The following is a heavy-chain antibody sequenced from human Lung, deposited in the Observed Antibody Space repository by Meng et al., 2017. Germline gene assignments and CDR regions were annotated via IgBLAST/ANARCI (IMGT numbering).Heavy chain of an antibody. CDR1: GFTFSPHW. Sequence: VQLVESGGGLVQPGGSRRLSCAASGFTFSPHWMHWVRQAPGKGLEWVSRITGDGSSTIYADSVQGRFTMSRDNAKNTLSLQMNSLRAEDTAVYYCARGGVTTDDWGQGTLVTVSS. J-gene: IGHJ4*02. CDR2: ITGDGSST. D-gene: IGHD4-17*01. CDR3: ARGGVTTDD. V-gene: IGHV3-74*01.